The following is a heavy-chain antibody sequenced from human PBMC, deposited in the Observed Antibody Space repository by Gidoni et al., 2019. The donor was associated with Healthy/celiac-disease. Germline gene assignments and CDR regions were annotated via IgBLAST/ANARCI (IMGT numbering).Heavy chain of an antibody. J-gene: IGHJ5*02. CDR1: GFSLSNARMG. D-gene: IGHD3-10*01. V-gene: IGHV2-26*01. CDR2: IFSNDEK. CDR3: ARIWFREDSWFDP. Sequence: QVTLKESGPVLVKPTETLTLTCTASGFSLSNARMGVSWIRQPPGKALEWLAHIFSNDEKSYSTSLKSRLPISKDTSKSQVVLTMTNIDPVDTATYYCARIWFREDSWFDPWGQGTLVTVSS.